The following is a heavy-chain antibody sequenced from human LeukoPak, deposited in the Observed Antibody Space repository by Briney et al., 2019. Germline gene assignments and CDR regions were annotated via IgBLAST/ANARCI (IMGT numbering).Heavy chain of an antibody. Sequence: SVKVSCKASGGTFSTYAISWVRQAPGQGLEWMGGIIPISGSAKYTQKFQGRVTITTDESTNTAYMELRSLRSEGTAVYYCATTMGYLDYCSGGTCYSMLDWGQGTLVTVFS. J-gene: IGHJ4*02. CDR3: ATTMGYLDYCSGGTCYSMLD. D-gene: IGHD2-15*01. CDR1: GGTFSTYA. V-gene: IGHV1-69*05. CDR2: IIPISGSA.